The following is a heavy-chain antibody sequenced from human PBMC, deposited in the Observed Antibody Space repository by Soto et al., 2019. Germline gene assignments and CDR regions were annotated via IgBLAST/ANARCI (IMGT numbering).Heavy chain of an antibody. V-gene: IGHV3-74*01. CDR3: ARVGVGHYEFDY. D-gene: IGHD3-16*01. CDR2: IKTDGSST. Sequence: EVQLVESGGALVQPGGSLRLSCAASGFTFSSYRMHWVRQAPGEGLVWVSRIKTDGSSTSYADSVKGRFTISRDSAKNTMYLQMNSLRAEDTAVYYCARVGVGHYEFDYWGQGTLVTVSS. J-gene: IGHJ4*02. CDR1: GFTFSSYR.